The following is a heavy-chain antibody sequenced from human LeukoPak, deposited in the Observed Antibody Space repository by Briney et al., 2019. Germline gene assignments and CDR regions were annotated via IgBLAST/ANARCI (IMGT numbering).Heavy chain of an antibody. J-gene: IGHJ4*02. D-gene: IGHD3-10*01. Sequence: GGSLRLSCAASGFTFSNYAMSWVRQAPGKGLEWVSGISGSGGSTYYAESVKGRFTISRDNSKNTLYLQMNSLRAEDTALHYCAKWFGEPFFDYWGQGPLVTVSS. CDR1: GFTFSNYA. V-gene: IGHV3-23*01. CDR3: AKWFGEPFFDY. CDR2: ISGSGGST.